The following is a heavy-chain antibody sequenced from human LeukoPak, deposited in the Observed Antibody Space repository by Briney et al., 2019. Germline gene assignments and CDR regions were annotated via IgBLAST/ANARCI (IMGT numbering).Heavy chain of an antibody. V-gene: IGHV1-69*06. J-gene: IGHJ4*02. CDR2: IIPIFGTA. Sequence: ASVKVSCKASGGTFSSYAISWVRQAPGQGLEWMGGIIPIFGTANYAQKFQGRVTITADKSTSTAYMELSSLRSEDTAVYYCARDLFGIVVVPAAPFDYWGQGTLVTVSS. CDR3: ARDLFGIVVVPAAPFDY. D-gene: IGHD2-2*01. CDR1: GGTFSSYA.